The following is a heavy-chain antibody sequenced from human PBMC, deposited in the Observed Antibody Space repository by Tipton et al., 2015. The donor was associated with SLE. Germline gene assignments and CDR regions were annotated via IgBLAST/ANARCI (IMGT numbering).Heavy chain of an antibody. CDR3: ARGRPAGRRFFDY. D-gene: IGHD2-15*01. J-gene: IGHJ4*02. CDR1: GVSFGGYN. V-gene: IGHV4-34*01. CDR2: INHREVT. Sequence: TLSLTCAVHGVSFGGYNWSWLRQPPGKGLEWIGEINHREVTNYNPSLESRLTISVDTSQTQFSLTLTSVTAADTAVYYCARGRPAGRRFFDYWGQGILVTVSS.